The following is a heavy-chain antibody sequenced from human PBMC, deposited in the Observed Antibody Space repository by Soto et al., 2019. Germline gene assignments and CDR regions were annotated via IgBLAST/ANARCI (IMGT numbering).Heavy chain of an antibody. CDR1: GGSISSSSYY. CDR3: ARLPIHYYDSSGYDY. V-gene: IGHV4-39*01. CDR2: IYYSGST. Sequence: NPSETLSLTCTVSGGSISSSSYYWGWIRQPPGKGLEWIGSIYYSGSTYYNPSLKSRVTISVDTSKNQFSLKLSSVTAADTAVYYCARLPIHYYDSSGYDYWGQGTLVTVSS. D-gene: IGHD3-22*01. J-gene: IGHJ4*02.